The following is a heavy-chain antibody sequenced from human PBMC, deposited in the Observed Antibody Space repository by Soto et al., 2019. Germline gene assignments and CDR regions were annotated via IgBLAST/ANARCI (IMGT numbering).Heavy chain of an antibody. CDR3: AREKYSSSWYYYYYMDV. J-gene: IGHJ6*03. V-gene: IGHV4-34*01. D-gene: IGHD6-13*01. Sequence: PSETLSLTCAVYGGSFSGSYWSWIRQPPGKGLEWIGEINHSGSTNYNPSLKSRVTISVDTSKNQFSLKLSSVTAADTAVYYCAREKYSSSWYYYYYMDVWGKGTTVTVSS. CDR1: GGSFSGSY. CDR2: INHSGST.